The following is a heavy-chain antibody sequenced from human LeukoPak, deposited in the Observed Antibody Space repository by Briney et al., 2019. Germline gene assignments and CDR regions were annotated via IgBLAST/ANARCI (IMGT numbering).Heavy chain of an antibody. CDR2: IYYSGST. CDR3: ARERSEQWLVGGYNWFDP. CDR1: GGSISSYY. D-gene: IGHD6-19*01. Sequence: SETLSLTCTVSGGSISSYYWSWIRQPPGKGLEWIGYIYYSGSTNYNPSLKSRVTISVDTSKNQFSLKLSSVTAADTAVYYCARERSEQWLVGGYNWFDPWGQGTLVTVSS. J-gene: IGHJ5*02. V-gene: IGHV4-59*01.